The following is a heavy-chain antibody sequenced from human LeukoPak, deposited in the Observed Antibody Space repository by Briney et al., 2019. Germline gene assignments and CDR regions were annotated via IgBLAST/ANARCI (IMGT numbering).Heavy chain of an antibody. CDR3: ARGVYDFWNGPTDAFDI. CDR2: INPNSGGT. J-gene: IGHJ3*02. CDR1: GYTFTGYY. Sequence: ASVKVSCKASGYTFTGYYMHWVRQAPGQGLEWMGRINPNSGGTNYAQKFQGRVTMTRDTSISTAYMELSRLRSDDTAVYYCARGVYDFWNGPTDAFDIWGQGTMVTVSS. V-gene: IGHV1-2*06. D-gene: IGHD3-3*01.